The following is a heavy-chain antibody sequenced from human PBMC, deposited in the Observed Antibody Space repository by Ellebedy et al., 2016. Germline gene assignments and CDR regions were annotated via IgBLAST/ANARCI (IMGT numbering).Heavy chain of an antibody. J-gene: IGHJ6*02. CDR2: ISSASSYI. D-gene: IGHD3-3*01. V-gene: IGHV3-21*01. Sequence: GESLKNSCAASGFTFSNYDMNWVRQAPGKGLEWVSSISSASSYIYYADSMKGLFTVSRANAQSSLYLQMNSLRAEDTAVYYIAMTTYHEFWSGYYTAETNANYGMDVWGQGTTVTVSS. CDR1: GFTFSNYD. CDR3: AMTTYHEFWSGYYTAETNANYGMDV.